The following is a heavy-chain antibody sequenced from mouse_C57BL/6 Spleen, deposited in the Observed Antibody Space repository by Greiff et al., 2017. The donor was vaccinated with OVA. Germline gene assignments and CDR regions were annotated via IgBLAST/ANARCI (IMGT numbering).Heavy chain of an antibody. CDR2: IWRGGST. V-gene: IGHV2-5*01. CDR1: GFSLTSYG. D-gene: IGHD4-1*01. J-gene: IGHJ1*03. CDR3: AKTLSNWDGGYFDV. Sequence: VQLQESGPGLVQPSQSLSITCTVSGFSLTSYGVHWVRQSPGKGLEWLGVIWRGGSTDYNAAFMSRLSITKDNSKSQVFFKMNSLQADDTAIYDGAKTLSNWDGGYFDVWGTGTTVTVSS.